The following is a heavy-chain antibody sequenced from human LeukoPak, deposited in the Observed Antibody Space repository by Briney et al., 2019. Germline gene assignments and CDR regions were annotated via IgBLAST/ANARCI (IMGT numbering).Heavy chain of an antibody. D-gene: IGHD2-2*01. CDR3: ARPCSSTSCLGDY. CDR2: IYPGDSDT. J-gene: IGHJ4*02. Sequence: GESLQISCKGSGYSFTSYWIGWVRQMPGKGLEWMGIIYPGDSDTRYSPSFQGQVTISADKSISTAYLQWSSLKASDTAMYYCARPCSSTSCLGDYWGQGTLVTVSS. CDR1: GYSFTSYW. V-gene: IGHV5-51*01.